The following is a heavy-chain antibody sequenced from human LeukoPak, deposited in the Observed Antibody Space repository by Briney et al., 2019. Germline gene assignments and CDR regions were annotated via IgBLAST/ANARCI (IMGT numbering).Heavy chain of an antibody. CDR3: ARGVFHDYGDYDY. Sequence: ASVKVSCKASGYTFTGYYMHWVRQAPGQGLEWMGRINPNSGDTNYAQKFQGRVTITRNTSISTAYMELSSLRSEDTAVYYCARGVFHDYGDYDYWGQGTLVTVSS. D-gene: IGHD4-17*01. CDR1: GYTFTGYY. CDR2: INPNSGDT. V-gene: IGHV1-2*06. J-gene: IGHJ4*02.